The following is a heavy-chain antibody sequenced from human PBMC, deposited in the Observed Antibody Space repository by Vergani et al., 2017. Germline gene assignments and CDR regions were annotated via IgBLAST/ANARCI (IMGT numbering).Heavy chain of an antibody. V-gene: IGHV4-34*01. CDR2: INHSGST. CDR1: GGSFSGYY. J-gene: IGHJ4*02. D-gene: IGHD1-26*01. Sequence: QVQLQQWGAGLLKPSETLSLTCAVYGGSFSGYYWSWIRQPPGKGLEWIGEINHSGSTNYNPSLKSRVTISVDTSKNQFSLKLSSVTAADTAVYYCARASGSYYDFDYWGQGTLVTVSS. CDR3: ARASGSYYDFDY.